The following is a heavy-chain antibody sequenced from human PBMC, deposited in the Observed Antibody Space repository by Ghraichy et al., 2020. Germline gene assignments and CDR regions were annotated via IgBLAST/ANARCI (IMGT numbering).Heavy chain of an antibody. Sequence: LSLTCAASGFRFSTYWMSWVRQAPGKGLEWVANIKEDGSEKYYVDSLKGRFTISRDNAKNSLYLQMNSLRAEDTAVYYCARGASGSGSYPTFDYWGQGTLVTVSS. J-gene: IGHJ4*02. CDR2: IKEDGSEK. CDR1: GFRFSTYW. V-gene: IGHV3-7*01. CDR3: ARGASGSGSYPTFDY. D-gene: IGHD3-10*01.